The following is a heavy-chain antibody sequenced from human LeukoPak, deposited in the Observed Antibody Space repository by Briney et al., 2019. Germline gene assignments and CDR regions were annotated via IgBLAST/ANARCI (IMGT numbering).Heavy chain of an antibody. Sequence: SETLSLTCTVSGGSVSSSSYYWGWLRQPPGKGLEWIGSIYYSGSTYYNPSLKSRVTISVDTSKNQFSLKLSSVTAADTAVYYCARRLNWFDPWGQGTLVTVSS. CDR2: IYYSGST. CDR1: GGSVSSSSYY. CDR3: ARRLNWFDP. V-gene: IGHV4-39*01. J-gene: IGHJ5*02.